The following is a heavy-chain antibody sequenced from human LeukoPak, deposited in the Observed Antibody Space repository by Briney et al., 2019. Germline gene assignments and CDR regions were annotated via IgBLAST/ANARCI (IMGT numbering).Heavy chain of an antibody. D-gene: IGHD3-22*01. CDR1: GFTFSSNP. CDR3: AKRHSSGYYSLDAFDV. CDR2: ISGSGVVT. J-gene: IGHJ3*01. Sequence: GGSLRLSCAASGFTFSSNPMHWVRQAPGKGLEWVSPISGSGVVTYYADSVKGRFTISRDNSKSTLYLQMNSLRVEDTAVYYCAKRHSSGYYSLDAFDVWGQGTMVIVSS. V-gene: IGHV3-23*01.